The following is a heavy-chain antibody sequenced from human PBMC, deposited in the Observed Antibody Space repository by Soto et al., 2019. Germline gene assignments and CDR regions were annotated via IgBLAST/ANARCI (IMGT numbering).Heavy chain of an antibody. Sequence: GGSLRLSCAASGFTFSSYAMSWVRQAPGKGLEWVSAISGSGGSTYYADSVKGRFTISRDNSKNTLYLQMNSLRAEDTAVYYCAKDLYGVVVITTAFDYWGQGTLVTVSS. D-gene: IGHD3-22*01. V-gene: IGHV3-23*01. CDR1: GFTFSSYA. CDR2: ISGSGGST. CDR3: AKDLYGVVVITTAFDY. J-gene: IGHJ4*02.